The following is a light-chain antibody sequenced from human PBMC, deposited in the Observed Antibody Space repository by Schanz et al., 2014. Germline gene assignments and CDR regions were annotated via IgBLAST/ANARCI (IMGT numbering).Light chain of an antibody. CDR2: GTS. CDR1: QSVRSN. CDR3: QQYGSSWT. V-gene: IGKV3-20*01. Sequence: EIIMTQSPDTLSVSPGERATLSCRASQSVRSNLAWYQQKPGQPPRLLIYGTSARPTGVPDRFSGSGSGTDFTLTSSILEPEDGAVYYCQQYGSSWTFGQGTKVEIK. J-gene: IGKJ1*01.